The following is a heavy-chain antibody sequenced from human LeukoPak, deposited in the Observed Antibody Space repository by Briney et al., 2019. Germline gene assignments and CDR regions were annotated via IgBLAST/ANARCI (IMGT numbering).Heavy chain of an antibody. CDR2: IYYSGST. D-gene: IGHD3-22*01. CDR1: GGSISSYY. CDR3: ARQDYDSTELEY. J-gene: IGHJ4*02. V-gene: IGHV4-59*08. Sequence: SETLSLTCTVSGGSISSYYWSWIRQPPGKGLEWIGYIYYSGSTNYNPSLKSRVTISVDTSKNQFSLKLSSVTAAGTAVYYCARQDYDSTELEYWGQGTLVTVSS.